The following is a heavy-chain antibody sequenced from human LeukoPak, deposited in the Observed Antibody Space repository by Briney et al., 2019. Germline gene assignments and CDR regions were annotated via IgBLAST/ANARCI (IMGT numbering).Heavy chain of an antibody. J-gene: IGHJ4*02. CDR2: IYTSGST. D-gene: IGHD3-10*01. CDR3: AGSNVLLWFGELLPSEYYFDY. V-gene: IGHV4-4*07. CDR1: GGSISSYY. Sequence: SETLSLTCTVSGGSISSYYWSWIRQPAGKGLEWIGRIYTSGSTNYNPSLKSRVTMSVDTSKNQFSLKLSSVTAADTAVYYCAGSNVLLWFGELLPSEYYFDYWGQGTLVTVSS.